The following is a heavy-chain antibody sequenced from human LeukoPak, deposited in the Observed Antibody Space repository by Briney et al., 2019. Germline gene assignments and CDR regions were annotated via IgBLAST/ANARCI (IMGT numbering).Heavy chain of an antibody. CDR3: ARGGPNSSGWYGRINWFDP. D-gene: IGHD6-19*01. V-gene: IGHV4-34*01. J-gene: IGHJ5*02. CDR1: GGSFSGYY. CDR2: INHSGST. Sequence: PSETLSLTCAVYGGSFSGYYWSWIRQPPGKGLEWIGEINHSGSTNYNPSLKSRVTISVDTSKNQFSLKLSSVTAADTAVHYCARGGPNSSGWYGRINWFDPWGQGTLVTVSS.